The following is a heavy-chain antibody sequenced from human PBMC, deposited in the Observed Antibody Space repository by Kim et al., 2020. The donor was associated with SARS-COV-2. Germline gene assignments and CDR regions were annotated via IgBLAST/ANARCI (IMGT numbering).Heavy chain of an antibody. J-gene: IGHJ3*02. D-gene: IGHD3-22*01. CDR1: GFTFSSYG. CDR3: APDYYDSSGYKGDAFDI. V-gene: IGHV3-33*01. Sequence: GGSLRLSCAASGFTFSSYGMHWVRQAPGKGLEWVAVIWYDGSNKYYADSVKGRFTISRDNSKNTLYLQMNSLRAEDTAVYYCAPDYYDSSGYKGDAFDIWGQGTMVTVSS. CDR2: IWYDGSNK.